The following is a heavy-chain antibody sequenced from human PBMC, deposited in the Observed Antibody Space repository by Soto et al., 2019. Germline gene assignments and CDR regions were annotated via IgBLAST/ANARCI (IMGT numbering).Heavy chain of an antibody. J-gene: IGHJ6*02. CDR2: ISYDGSNK. D-gene: IGHD1-26*01. V-gene: IGHV3-30*18. CDR3: AKDVVVGATTGLGDYYYYYGMDV. CDR1: GFTFSSYG. Sequence: QVQLVESGGVVFQPGRSLRLSCAASGFTFSSYGMHWVRQAPGKGLEWVAVISYDGSNKYYADSVKGRFTISRDNSKNTLYLQMNSLRAEDTAVYYCAKDVVVGATTGLGDYYYYYGMDVWGQGTTVTVSS.